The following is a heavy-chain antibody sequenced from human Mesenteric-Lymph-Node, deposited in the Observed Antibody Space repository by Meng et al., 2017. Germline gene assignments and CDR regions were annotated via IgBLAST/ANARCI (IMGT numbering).Heavy chain of an antibody. D-gene: IGHD5-24*01. J-gene: IGHJ4*02. Sequence: LGAALFKPSETLSLTCTVSGGSVSSGSYYWSWIRQPPGKGLEWIGYIYYSGSTNYNPSLKSRVTISVDTSKNQFSLKLSSVTAADTAVYYCARLSWLQYSLDYWGQGTLVTVSS. V-gene: IGHV4-61*01. CDR2: IYYSGST. CDR3: ARLSWLQYSLDY. CDR1: GGSVSSGSYY.